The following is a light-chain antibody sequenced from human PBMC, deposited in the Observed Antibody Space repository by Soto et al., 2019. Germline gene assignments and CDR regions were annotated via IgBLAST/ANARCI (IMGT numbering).Light chain of an antibody. CDR3: TSYAGSNNFVFGREACSNNFV. V-gene: IGLV2-8*01. CDR2: EVT. J-gene: IGLJ1*01. Sequence: QSALTQPPSASGSPGQSVTISCTGTSSDVGGYNYVSWYQQHPGKAPKLIIYEVTERPSGVPDRFSGSKSGNTASLTVSGLQAEDEADYFCTSYAGSNNFVFGREACSNNFVFGTGTQLTVL. CDR1: SSDVGGYNY.